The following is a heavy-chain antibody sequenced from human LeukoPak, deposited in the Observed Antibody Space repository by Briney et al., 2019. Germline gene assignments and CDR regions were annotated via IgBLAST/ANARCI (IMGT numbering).Heavy chain of an antibody. D-gene: IGHD6-19*01. CDR2: VYSGGST. CDR3: AKQHSSGWLYYFDY. J-gene: IGHJ4*02. CDR1: GFTVSSNY. Sequence: GGSLRLSCAASGFTVSSNYMSWVRQAPGKGLEWVSVVYSGGSTYYADSVKGRFTISRDNSKNTLYLQMNSLRAEDTAVYYCAKQHSSGWLYYFDYWGQGTLVTVSS. V-gene: IGHV3-66*04.